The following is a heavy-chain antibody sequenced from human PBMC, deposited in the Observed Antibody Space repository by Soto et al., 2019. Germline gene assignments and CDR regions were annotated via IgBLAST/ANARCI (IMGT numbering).Heavy chain of an antibody. V-gene: IGHV1-3*05. CDR2: INCGNGDT. CDR1: GYTFTSYG. CDR3: ARACSRVESWGGGVGP. D-gene: IGHD2-15*01. J-gene: IGHJ5*02. Sequence: QIQLVQSGAEEKKPGASVKVSCKASGYTFTSYGMHWVRQAPGQRPECVGWINCGNGDTKYSQNFQGRVTLTRDTSASTVYMELSRLSSADTAVYYCARACSRVESWGGGVGPWGQGTLVTVSS.